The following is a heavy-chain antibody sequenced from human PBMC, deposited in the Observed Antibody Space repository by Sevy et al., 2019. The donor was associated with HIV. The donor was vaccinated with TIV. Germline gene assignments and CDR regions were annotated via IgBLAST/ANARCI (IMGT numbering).Heavy chain of an antibody. V-gene: IGHV4-59*08. CDR3: AGENAWGRGYS. CDR2: IYYNGHI. CDR1: GGSITSLY. J-gene: IGHJ4*02. Sequence: SKTLSLTCTVSGGSITSLYWNWIRQPPGKGLEWIANIYYNGHINYNPSLKNRVTLSLDTSKNQFSLRLSSVTAADTAMYYCAGENAWGRGYSWGQGTLVTVSS. D-gene: IGHD1-26*01.